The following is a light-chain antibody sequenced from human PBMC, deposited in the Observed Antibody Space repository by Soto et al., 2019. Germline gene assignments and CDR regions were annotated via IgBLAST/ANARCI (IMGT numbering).Light chain of an antibody. J-gene: IGKJ5*01. V-gene: IGKV3-15*01. Sequence: EIVMTQSPATLSVSPGEGATLSCRASQSVSSKLAWYQQKPGQAPRLLIYGASTRATGIPARFSGSGSGTEFTLIISSLQSEDFAVYYCQQRNDWRRGTFGQGTRLEIK. CDR2: GAS. CDR3: QQRNDWRRGT. CDR1: QSVSSK.